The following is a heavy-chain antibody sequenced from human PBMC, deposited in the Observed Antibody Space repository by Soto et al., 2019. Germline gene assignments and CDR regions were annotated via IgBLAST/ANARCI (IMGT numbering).Heavy chain of an antibody. J-gene: IGHJ6*02. Sequence: PGGSVRVSGAPAGFTFDDYAVHWVLQQPGKGLEWVAGISWDSGSIGYADSVKVRFTISRDNAKNSLYLQMNSLRAEDTDLYYCAKDIGPCSSGWYSYYYNHDMDVWGQGTTVTVS. CDR1: GFTFDDYA. V-gene: IGHV3-9*01. CDR2: ISWDSGSI. CDR3: AKDIGPCSSGWYSYYYNHDMDV. D-gene: IGHD6-19*01.